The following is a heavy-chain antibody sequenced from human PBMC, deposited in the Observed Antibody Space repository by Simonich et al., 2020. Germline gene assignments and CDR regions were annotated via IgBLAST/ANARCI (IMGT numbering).Heavy chain of an antibody. D-gene: IGHD7-27*01. CDR1: GYTFTGYY. CDR2: INPNRGGT. Sequence: QVQLVQSGAEVKKPGASVKVSCKASGYTFTGYYMHWVRQAPGQGLEGMGWINPNRGGTNYAQKFQGRVPMTRDTSISTAYMELSRLRSDDTAVYYCARGALTGDYYYMDVWGKGTTVTVSS. CDR3: ARGALTGDYYYMDV. V-gene: IGHV1-2*02. J-gene: IGHJ6*03.